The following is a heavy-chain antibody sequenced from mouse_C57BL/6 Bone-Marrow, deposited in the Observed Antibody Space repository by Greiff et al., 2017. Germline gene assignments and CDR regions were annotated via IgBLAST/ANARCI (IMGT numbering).Heavy chain of an antibody. D-gene: IGHD1-1*02. CDR3: ASGDYGRLYAMDY. Sequence: LVESGAELVRPGSSVKLSCKDSYFAFMASAMHWVKQRPGHGLEWIGSFTMYSDATEYSENFKGKATLTANTSSSTDYMELSSLTSEDSAVYYCASGDYGRLYAMDYWGQGTSVTVSS. J-gene: IGHJ4*01. V-gene: IGHV1-49*01. CDR2: FTMYSDAT. CDR1: YFAFMASA.